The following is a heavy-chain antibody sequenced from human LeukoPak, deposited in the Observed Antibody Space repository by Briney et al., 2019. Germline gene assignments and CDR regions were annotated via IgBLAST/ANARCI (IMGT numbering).Heavy chain of an antibody. D-gene: IGHD3-22*01. CDR1: GFTFSTYG. CDR2: ISYDGSNK. Sequence: GRSLRLSCAASGFTFSTYGMHWVRQAPGKGLEWVAVISYDGSNKYYADSVKGRFTISRDNSKNTLYLQMNSLRAEDTAVYYCARVYSSGYSYYGMDVWGQGTTVTVSS. V-gene: IGHV3-30*03. J-gene: IGHJ6*02. CDR3: ARVYSSGYSYYGMDV.